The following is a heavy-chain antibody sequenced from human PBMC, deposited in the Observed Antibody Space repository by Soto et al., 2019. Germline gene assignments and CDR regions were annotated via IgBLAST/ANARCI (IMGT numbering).Heavy chain of an antibody. Sequence: DVQLVESGGGLVKPGGSLRLSCAASGFTFSTYNMNWVRQAPGKGLEWVSSIPSSTSYIFYADSVKGRFTISRDNGKNSLYLQMNSLRAEDTAVYYCARDFGGILRFGESWGQGTLVTVSS. D-gene: IGHD3-10*01. CDR3: ARDFGGILRFGES. CDR1: GFTFSTYN. CDR2: IPSSTSYI. J-gene: IGHJ5*02. V-gene: IGHV3-21*01.